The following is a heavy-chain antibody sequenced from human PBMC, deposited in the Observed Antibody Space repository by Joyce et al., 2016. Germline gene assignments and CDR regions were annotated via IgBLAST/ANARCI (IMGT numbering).Heavy chain of an antibody. J-gene: IGHJ6*03. V-gene: IGHV5-10-1*01. Sequence: EVQLVQSGAEVKKPGESLGISCKGSGHSFTSYWINWVRQMPGKGLQWMGRIDPSESYTNYSPSCQRHVTSSADKSINTAYGEWGSLKASDTAMYYCTRRVSDMDVWGRGTTVIVSS. CDR1: GHSFTSYW. CDR2: IDPSESYT. CDR3: TRRVSDMDV.